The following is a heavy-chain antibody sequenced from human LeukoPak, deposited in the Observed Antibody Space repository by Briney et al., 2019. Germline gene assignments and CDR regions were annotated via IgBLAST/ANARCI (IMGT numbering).Heavy chain of an antibody. CDR3: ARVKGYYDRSGRYYFDY. CDR1: GFTFSSYW. D-gene: IGHD3-22*01. CDR2: INSDGSST. V-gene: IGHV3-74*01. Sequence: PGGSLRLSCAASGFTFSSYWMHWVRQAPGKGLVWVSRINSDGSSTSYADSVKGRFTISRDNAKNTLYLQMNSLRAEDTAVYCCARVKGYYDRSGRYYFDYWGQGTLVTVSS. J-gene: IGHJ4*02.